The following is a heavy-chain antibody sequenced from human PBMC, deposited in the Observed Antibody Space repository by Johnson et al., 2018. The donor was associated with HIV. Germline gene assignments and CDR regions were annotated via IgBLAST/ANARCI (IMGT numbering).Heavy chain of an antibody. CDR2: IYSGGNT. Sequence: VQLVESGGGVVQPGRSLRLSCAASGFTVSNNFMNWVRQAPGKGLEWVSLIYSGGNTYYADSVRGRFTISRDNFKNTLYLQMNSLRAEDTAVYYCATDILFATARSDHDAFDTWGQGTMVTVSS. CDR1: GFTVSNNF. V-gene: IGHV3-66*01. CDR3: ATDILFATARSDHDAFDT. J-gene: IGHJ3*02. D-gene: IGHD3-9*01.